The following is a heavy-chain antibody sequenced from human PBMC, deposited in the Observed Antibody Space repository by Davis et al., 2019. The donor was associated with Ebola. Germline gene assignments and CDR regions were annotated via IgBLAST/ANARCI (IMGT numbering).Heavy chain of an antibody. J-gene: IGHJ4*02. V-gene: IGHV3-73*01. CDR1: GFTFSGSA. CDR3: TSSLATFDY. CDR2: IRSKANSYAT. Sequence: GESLKISCAASGFTFSGSAMHWVRQASGKGLEWVGRIRSKANSYATAYAASVKGRFTISRDDSKNTAYLQMNSLKTEDTAAYYCTSSLATFDYWGQGTLVTVSS.